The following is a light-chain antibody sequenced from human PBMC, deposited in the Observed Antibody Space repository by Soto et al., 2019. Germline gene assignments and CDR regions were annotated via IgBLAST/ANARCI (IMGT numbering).Light chain of an antibody. Sequence: DIQMTQSPSSLSASVGDRVTITCRASQTISTFLNWYQQKPGKAPKLLIHAVSNLQSGVPSRFSGSGSGTDFTLPISSLQPEDFATYYCQQSYTAPGTFGQGTKVEIK. J-gene: IGKJ1*01. V-gene: IGKV1-39*01. CDR1: QTISTF. CDR3: QQSYTAPGT. CDR2: AVS.